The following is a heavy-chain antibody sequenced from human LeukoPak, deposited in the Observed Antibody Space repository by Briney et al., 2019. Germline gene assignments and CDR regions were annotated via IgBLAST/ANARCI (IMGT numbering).Heavy chain of an antibody. CDR2: IYHSGST. D-gene: IGHD2-15*01. Sequence: SETLSLTCTVSGYSINSGYYWGWIRQPPGKGLEWIGSIYHSGSTNYNPSLKSRVTISVDTSKNQFSLKLSSVTAADTAVYYCARYYCSGGICYHFDYWGQGTLATVSS. CDR3: ARYYCSGGICYHFDY. V-gene: IGHV4-38-2*02. CDR1: GYSINSGYY. J-gene: IGHJ4*02.